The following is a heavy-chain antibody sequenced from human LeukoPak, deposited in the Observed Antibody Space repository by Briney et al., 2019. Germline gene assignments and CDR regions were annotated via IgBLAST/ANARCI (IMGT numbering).Heavy chain of an antibody. V-gene: IGHV3-30-3*01. CDR2: ISYDGTNK. Sequence: PGRSLRLSCAASGFTFSTYAMHWVRQAPGKGLEWVAFISYDGTNKYCADSVKGRFTISRDNSKNTLYLQMNSLRVEDTALYYCAKDREVAVATGLDYWGQGTLVTVSS. CDR3: AKDREVAVATGLDY. CDR1: GFTFSTYA. J-gene: IGHJ4*02. D-gene: IGHD5-24*01.